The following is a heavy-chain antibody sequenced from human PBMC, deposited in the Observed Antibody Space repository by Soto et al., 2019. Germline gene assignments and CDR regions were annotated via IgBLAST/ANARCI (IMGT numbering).Heavy chain of an antibody. D-gene: IGHD3-10*01. CDR1: GFNFNNAW. J-gene: IGHJ4*02. CDR2: SKSVPDGDKT. V-gene: IGHV3-15*01. Sequence: EVQLVESGGGLVKPGGSLRLSCTASGFNFNNAWMSWVRQAPGKGLEWLGRSKSVPDGDKTDYAAPVKGRFTISRDDSQKIFYLLLHGVRTEDSAIYYCNTAPNYFGSRSSVRDYWGLGTLVTVSS. CDR3: NTAPNYFGSRSSVRDY.